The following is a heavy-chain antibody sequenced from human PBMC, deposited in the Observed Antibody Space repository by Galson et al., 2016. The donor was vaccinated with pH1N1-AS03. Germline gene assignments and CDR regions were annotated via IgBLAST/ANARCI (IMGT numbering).Heavy chain of an antibody. V-gene: IGHV4-59*01. CDR2: IYYTGNT. Sequence: LSLTCTISGDSFSNYYWSWIRETPGRGLEWIGYIYYTGNTKNNPSLESRVIISLDTSKNQFSLTLKSVTAADTAVYYCARTGSRGNDPFYYYYYGMDVWGQGTTVTVSS. J-gene: IGHJ6*02. D-gene: IGHD1-1*01. CDR1: GDSFSNYY. CDR3: ARTGSRGNDPFYYYYYGMDV.